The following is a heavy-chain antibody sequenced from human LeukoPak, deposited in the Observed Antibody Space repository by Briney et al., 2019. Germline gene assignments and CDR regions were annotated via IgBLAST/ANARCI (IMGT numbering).Heavy chain of an antibody. Sequence: GASVKVSCKASGGTFSSYAISWVRQAPGQGLEWMGGIIPIFGTANYAQKFQGRVTITADESASTAYMELSSLRSEDTAVYYCARELVAGIDYWGQGTLVTVSS. D-gene: IGHD6-19*01. CDR3: ARELVAGIDY. J-gene: IGHJ4*02. V-gene: IGHV1-69*13. CDR2: IIPIFGTA. CDR1: GGTFSSYA.